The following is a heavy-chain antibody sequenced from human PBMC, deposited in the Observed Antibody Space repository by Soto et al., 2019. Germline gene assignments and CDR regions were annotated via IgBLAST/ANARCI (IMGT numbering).Heavy chain of an antibody. CDR2: INHSGST. D-gene: IGHD3-22*01. Sequence: PSETLSLTCAVYGGSFSGYYWSWIRQPPGKGLEWIGEINHSGSTNYNPSLKSRVTISVDTSKNQFYLKLSSVTAADTAVYYCARGSTMIVVGGIGDRDYFDYWGQGTLVTVSS. CDR3: ARGSTMIVVGGIGDRDYFDY. CDR1: GGSFSGYY. V-gene: IGHV4-34*01. J-gene: IGHJ4*02.